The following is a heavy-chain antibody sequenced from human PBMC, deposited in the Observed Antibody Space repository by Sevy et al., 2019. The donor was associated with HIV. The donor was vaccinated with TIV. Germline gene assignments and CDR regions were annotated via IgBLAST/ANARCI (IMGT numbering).Heavy chain of an antibody. V-gene: IGHV3-21*01. J-gene: IGHJ4*02. D-gene: IGHD2-21*01. CDR2: ISSRSSYI. CDR3: ARDIAYCGGDCYSTY. CDR1: GFTFSSYS. Sequence: GGSLRLSCAASGFTFSSYSMNWVRQAPGKGLEWVSSISSRSSYIYYADSVKGRFTISRDNAKNSQYLQMNSLRGEDTAVYYCARDIAYCGGDCYSTYWGQGTLVTVSS.